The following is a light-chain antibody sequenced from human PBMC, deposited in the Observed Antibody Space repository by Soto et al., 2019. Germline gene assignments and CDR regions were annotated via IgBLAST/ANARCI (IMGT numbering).Light chain of an antibody. Sequence: EIVLTQSPATLSLSPGERATLSCGASRSVSANYLAWYQQRPGLAPRLLIYDASTRATGVPDRFSGSGSGTDFTLSISRLEPEDFAVYYCQQYCETPLVTFGQGTRLEIK. CDR3: QQYCETPLVT. J-gene: IGKJ5*01. CDR1: RSVSANY. CDR2: DAS. V-gene: IGKV3D-20*01.